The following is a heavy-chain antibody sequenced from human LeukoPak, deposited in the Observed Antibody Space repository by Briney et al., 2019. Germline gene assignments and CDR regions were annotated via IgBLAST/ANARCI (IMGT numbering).Heavy chain of an antibody. J-gene: IGHJ6*02. CDR1: GFTFSSYA. CDR3: AKGSDYGDYGMDV. V-gene: IGHV3-30*18. CDR2: ISYDGSNK. D-gene: IGHD4-17*01. Sequence: PGGSLRLSCAASGFTFSSYAMHWVRQAPGKGLEWVAVISYDGSNKYYADSVKGRFTISRDNSKNTLYLQMNSLRAEDTAVYYCAKGSDYGDYGMDVWGQGTTVTVSS.